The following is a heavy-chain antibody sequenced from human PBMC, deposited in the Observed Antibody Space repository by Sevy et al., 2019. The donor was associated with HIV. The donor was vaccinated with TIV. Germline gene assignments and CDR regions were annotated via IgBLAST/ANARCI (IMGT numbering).Heavy chain of an antibody. CDR2: INPNNGGT. CDR1: GYTFTGYY. CDR3: ARMGDYSDSSGYYPLKF. J-gene: IGHJ4*02. V-gene: IGHV1-2*02. Sequence: ASVKVSCKASGYTFTGYYVHWVRQAPGQGLEWMGWINPNNGGTYFAKKFQDSVTLTTDTSVNTAYMELRSLTFDETAIYYCARMGDYSDSSGYYPLKFWGQGTLVTVSS. D-gene: IGHD3-22*01.